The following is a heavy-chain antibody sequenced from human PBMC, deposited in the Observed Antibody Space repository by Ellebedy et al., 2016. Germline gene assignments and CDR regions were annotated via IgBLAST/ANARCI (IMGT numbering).Heavy chain of an antibody. CDR3: TRGGLDNSFDV. D-gene: IGHD3-16*01. Sequence: GGSLRLXXAVSGFTFTSYSMKWVRQTPGKGLEWVSYISPTSGSTIYYADSVKGRFTISRDNAKNSVYLQMNSLRDEDTAVYYCTRGGLDNSFDVWGQGTMVTVSS. CDR2: ISPTSGSTI. CDR1: GFTFTSYS. V-gene: IGHV3-48*02. J-gene: IGHJ3*01.